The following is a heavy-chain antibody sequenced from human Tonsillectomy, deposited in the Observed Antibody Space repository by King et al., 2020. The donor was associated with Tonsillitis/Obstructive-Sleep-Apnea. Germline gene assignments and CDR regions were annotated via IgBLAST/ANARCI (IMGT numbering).Heavy chain of an antibody. V-gene: IGHV1-3*01. CDR1: GYTLTSYA. CDR2: INAGNGST. D-gene: IGHD3-3*01. CDR3: ARKWSGLRGGFDP. Sequence: QLVQSGAEVKKPGASVKVSCKASGYTLTSYAMHWVRQAPGQRLEWMGWINAGNGSTKYSQKFQGRVTITRDTSASTAYMELSSLRSEDTAVYYCARKWSGLRGGFDPWGQGTLVTVSS. J-gene: IGHJ5*02.